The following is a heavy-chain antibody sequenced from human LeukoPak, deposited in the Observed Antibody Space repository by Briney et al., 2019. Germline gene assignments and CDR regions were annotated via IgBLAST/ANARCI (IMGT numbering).Heavy chain of an antibody. CDR2: ISSSSSYI. Sequence: GGSLRLSCAASGFTFSSYSMNWVRQAPGKGLEWVSSISSSSSYIYYADSVKGRFTISRDNAKNSLYLQMNSLRAEDTAVYYCARGGPVLLWFGEQPGGFDPWGQGTLVTASS. D-gene: IGHD3-10*01. CDR1: GFTFSSYS. CDR3: ARGGPVLLWFGEQPGGFDP. J-gene: IGHJ5*02. V-gene: IGHV3-21*01.